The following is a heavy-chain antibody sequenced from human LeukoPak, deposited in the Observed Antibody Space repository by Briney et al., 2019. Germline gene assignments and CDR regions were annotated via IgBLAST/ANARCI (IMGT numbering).Heavy chain of an antibody. CDR3: ARYYYDSSGSSSDAFDI. J-gene: IGHJ3*02. Sequence: ASVTVSFKTSGYSFTDYYLHWVRQAPGQGLEWMGWINPNTGGTHYAPRFQGRVNMTRDTSMTTAYIELSRLRSDDPAVYYCARYYYDSSGSSSDAFDIWGQGTMVTVSS. D-gene: IGHD3-22*01. CDR2: INPNTGGT. V-gene: IGHV1-2*02. CDR1: GYSFTDYY.